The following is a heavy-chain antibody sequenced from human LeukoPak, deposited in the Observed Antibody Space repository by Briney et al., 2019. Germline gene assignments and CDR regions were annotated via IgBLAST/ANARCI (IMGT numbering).Heavy chain of an antibody. CDR1: GFTFSDYY. J-gene: IGHJ4*02. Sequence: GGSLRLSCAASGFTFSDYYMNWIRQAPGKGLEWVSYISSSSSYIYYADSVKGRFTISRDNAKNSLYLQMNSLRAEDTAVYYCARDTGAYYDSGGLDYWGQGTLVTVSS. CDR3: ARDTGAYYDSGGLDY. CDR2: ISSSSSYI. D-gene: IGHD3-22*01. V-gene: IGHV3-11*06.